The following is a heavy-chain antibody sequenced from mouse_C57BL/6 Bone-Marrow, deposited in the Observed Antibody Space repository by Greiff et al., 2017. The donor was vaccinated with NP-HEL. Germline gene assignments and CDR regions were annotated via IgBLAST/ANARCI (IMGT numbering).Heavy chain of an antibody. CDR1: GFTFSDYY. CDR2: ISNGGGST. Sequence: EVMLVESGGGLVQPGGSLKLSCAASGFTFSDYYMYWVRQTPEKRLEWVAYISNGGGSTYYPDTVKGRFTISRDNAKNTLYLQMSSLKTEDTAMYYGARLEIYYENPYYYAMDYWGQGTSVTVSS. D-gene: IGHD2-4*01. J-gene: IGHJ4*01. CDR3: ARLEIYYENPYYYAMDY. V-gene: IGHV5-12*01.